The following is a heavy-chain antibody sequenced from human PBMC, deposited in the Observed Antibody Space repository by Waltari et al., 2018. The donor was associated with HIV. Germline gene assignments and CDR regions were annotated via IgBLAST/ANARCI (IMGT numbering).Heavy chain of an antibody. CDR3: ARDNLSSSGWYGFDY. J-gene: IGHJ4*02. CDR1: GASISTSNW. V-gene: IGHV4-4*02. CDR2: IFHSGRT. Sequence: QVQLQESGPGLVKPSGTLSLTCAVPGASISTSNWWSWVREPAGKGLEWIGYIFHSGRTNNNPSRKSRVIISIDKSKNQFSLKLTSVTAADTAVYYCARDNLSSSGWYGFDYWGQGTLVTVSS. D-gene: IGHD6-19*01.